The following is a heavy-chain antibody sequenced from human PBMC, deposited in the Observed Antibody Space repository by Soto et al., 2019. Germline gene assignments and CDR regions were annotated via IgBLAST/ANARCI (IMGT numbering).Heavy chain of an antibody. CDR3: AKAIRIAAVHDAFDI. CDR2: ISYDGSNK. V-gene: IGHV3-30*18. J-gene: IGHJ3*02. Sequence: QVQLVESGGGVVQPGGSLRLSCAASGFTFSSYGMHWVRQAPGKGLEWVAVISYDGSNKYYADSVKGRFTISRDNSKNTLYLQMNSLRAEDTAVYYCAKAIRIAAVHDAFDIWGQGTMVTVSS. CDR1: GFTFSSYG. D-gene: IGHD6-13*01.